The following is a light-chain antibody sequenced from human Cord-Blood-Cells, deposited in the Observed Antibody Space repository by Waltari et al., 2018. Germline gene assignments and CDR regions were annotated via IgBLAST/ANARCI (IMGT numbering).Light chain of an antibody. J-gene: IGLJ1*01. V-gene: IGLV2-14*01. CDR2: DVS. CDR3: SSYTSSSTYV. CDR1: RSSVGGYNY. Sequence: QSALTHPPSVSGSPGQSITLSCTGTRSSVGGYNYVSWYQQHPRKAPKLMIYDVSNRASGVSNRFSGSKSGNTASLTISGRQAEDEADYYCSSYTSSSTYVFGTGTEVTVL.